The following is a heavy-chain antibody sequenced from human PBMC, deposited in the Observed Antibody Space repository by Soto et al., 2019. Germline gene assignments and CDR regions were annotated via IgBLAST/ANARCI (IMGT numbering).Heavy chain of an antibody. D-gene: IGHD3-22*01. CDR3: ARDHLPDYYDSSGPSFSWYFDL. V-gene: IGHV1-46*01. J-gene: IGHJ2*01. CDR2: INPSGGST. CDR1: GYTFTSYY. Sequence: ASVKVSCKASGYTFTSYYMHWVRQAPGQGLEWMGIINPSGGSTSYAQKFQGRVTMTRDTSTSTVYMELSSLRSEDTAVYYCARDHLPDYYDSSGPSFSWYFDLWGRCTRDAVSS.